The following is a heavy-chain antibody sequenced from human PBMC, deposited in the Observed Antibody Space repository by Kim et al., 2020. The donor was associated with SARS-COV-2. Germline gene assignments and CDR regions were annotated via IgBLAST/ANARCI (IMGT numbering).Heavy chain of an antibody. D-gene: IGHD5-18*01. J-gene: IGHJ4*02. CDR3: ARFSKGYSSYYFDH. V-gene: IGHV4-31*02. Sequence: YLNSRVTISVDTSKNQFTLKLRSVTAADTAVYYCARFSKGYSSYYFDHWGRGTLVTVSS.